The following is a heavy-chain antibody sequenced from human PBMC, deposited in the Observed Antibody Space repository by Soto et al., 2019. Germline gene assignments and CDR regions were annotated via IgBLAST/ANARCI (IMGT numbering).Heavy chain of an antibody. V-gene: IGHV3-11*01. J-gene: IGHJ3*02. Sequence: QVQLVESGGGLVRPGESLRLSCAASEFTFSDYYMSWIRQAPGKGLEWVSDISSSGNTIYYADSVKGRFTISRDNSKNALYLQMNSLRAEDTAVYYCARRYSGGSAFDICGQGTMVTVSS. D-gene: IGHD5-12*01. CDR1: EFTFSDYY. CDR2: ISSSGNTI. CDR3: ARRYSGGSAFDI.